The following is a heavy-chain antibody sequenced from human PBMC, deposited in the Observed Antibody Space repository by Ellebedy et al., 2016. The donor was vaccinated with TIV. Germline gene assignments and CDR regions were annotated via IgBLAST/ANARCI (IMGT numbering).Heavy chain of an antibody. J-gene: IGHJ4*02. Sequence: PGGSLRLSCAASGFTFSRYYMNWVRQAPGKGLEWVSSISSNNNYRYYADSVKGRFTISRDNAKNSVYLQMNSLRAEDTAVYYCARNHWNDPSGLLDLTYWGQGTLVTVSS. CDR3: ARNHWNDPSGLLDLTY. D-gene: IGHD1-1*01. CDR1: GFTFSRYY. CDR2: ISSNNNYR. V-gene: IGHV3-21*01.